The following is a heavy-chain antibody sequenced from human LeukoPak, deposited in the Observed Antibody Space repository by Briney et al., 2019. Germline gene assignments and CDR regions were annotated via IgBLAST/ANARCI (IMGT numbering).Heavy chain of an antibody. V-gene: IGHV4-34*01. D-gene: IGHD6-13*01. CDR1: GGPFSGYY. Sequence: SETLSLTCAVYGGPFSGYYWSWIRQPPGKGLEWIGEINHSGSTNYNPALKSRVTISVDTSKNQFSLKLSSVTAADTAVYYCARGPIAAAGSRYFQHWGQGTLVTVSS. CDR3: ARGPIAAAGSRYFQH. J-gene: IGHJ1*01. CDR2: INHSGST.